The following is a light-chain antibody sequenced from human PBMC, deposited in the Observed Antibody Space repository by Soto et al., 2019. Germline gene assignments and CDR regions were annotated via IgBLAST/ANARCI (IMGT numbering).Light chain of an antibody. CDR2: YDS. V-gene: IGLV3-21*04. J-gene: IGLJ3*02. CDR3: QMWHISSDHRGV. Sequence: SYELTQPPSVSVAPGKTARIPCGGNNIGTKDVHWYQQKPGQAPVLVIYYDSDRPSGIPERFSGSNSGNTATLTISRVEAGDEADYYCQMWHISSDHRGVFGGGTKLTVL. CDR1: NIGTKD.